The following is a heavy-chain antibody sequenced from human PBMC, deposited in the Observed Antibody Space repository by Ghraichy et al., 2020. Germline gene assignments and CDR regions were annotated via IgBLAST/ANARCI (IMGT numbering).Heavy chain of an antibody. CDR3: ARDQLLYGGYIDY. CDR2: INHSGST. CDR1: GGSFSGYY. J-gene: IGHJ4*02. Sequence: SETLSLTCAVYGGSFSGYYWSWIRQPPGKGLEWIGEINHSGSTNYNPSLKSRVTISVDTSKNQFSLKLSSVTAADTAVYYCARDQLLYGGYIDYWGQGTLVTVSS. D-gene: IGHD2-2*02. V-gene: IGHV4-34*01.